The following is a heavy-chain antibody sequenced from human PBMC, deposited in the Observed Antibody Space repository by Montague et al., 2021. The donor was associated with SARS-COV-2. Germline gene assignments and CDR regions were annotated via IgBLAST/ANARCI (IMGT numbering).Heavy chain of an antibody. D-gene: IGHD3-22*01. CDR3: AREGGWLSRGSYYFDY. Sequence: SETLSLTCAVYGGSFSGYYWSWIRQPPGKGLEWIGEITHSGSTNYNPSLKSRVTISVDTSKNQFSLKLSSVTAADTAVYYCAREGGWLSRGSYYFDYWGQGTLVTVSS. CDR1: GGSFSGYY. J-gene: IGHJ4*02. V-gene: IGHV4-34*01. CDR2: ITHSGST.